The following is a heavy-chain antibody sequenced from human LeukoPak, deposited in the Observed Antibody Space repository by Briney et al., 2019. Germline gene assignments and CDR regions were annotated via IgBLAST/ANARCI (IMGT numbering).Heavy chain of an antibody. CDR3: ASASSGWHFNWFDP. D-gene: IGHD6-19*01. J-gene: IGHJ5*02. CDR1: GYTFTSYA. V-gene: IGHV1-3*01. Sequence: GASVKVSCKASGYTFTSYAMHWVRQAPGQRHEWMGWINAGNGNTKYSQKFQGRVTITRDTSASTAYMELSSLRSEDTAVYYCASASSGWHFNWFDPWGQGTLVTVSS. CDR2: INAGNGNT.